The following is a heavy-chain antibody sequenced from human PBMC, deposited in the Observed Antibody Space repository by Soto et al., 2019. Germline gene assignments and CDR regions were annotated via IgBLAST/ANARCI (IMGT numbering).Heavy chain of an antibody. Sequence: ASVKVSCKASGYSFTDYHIHWVRQAPGQGLEWLGLINPKSGGTSTAQKFQGWVTMTRDRSISTVYMELTRLRSDDTAVYFCARGNSTDCSNGVCSFFYNHEMYXWGQGTTVTVS. CDR3: ARGNSTDCSNGVCSFFYNHEMYX. D-gene: IGHD2-8*01. CDR2: INPKSGGT. V-gene: IGHV1-2*04. CDR1: GYSFTDYH. J-gene: IGHJ6*02.